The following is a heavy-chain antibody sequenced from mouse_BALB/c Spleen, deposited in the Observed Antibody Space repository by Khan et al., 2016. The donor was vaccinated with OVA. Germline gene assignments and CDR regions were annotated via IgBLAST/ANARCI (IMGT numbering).Heavy chain of an antibody. CDR2: INPSNGYT. Sequence: QVQLKQSGAELARPGASVKMSCKASGYTFTSYTIHWIKKRPGQGLEWIGYINPSNGYTNYNQKFKDKATLTTDKSSTTAALQLSSLTSDDSAVYNCVRDGAYHRNDGWFAYWGQGTLVTVSA. D-gene: IGHD2-14*01. J-gene: IGHJ3*01. V-gene: IGHV1-4*01. CDR3: VRDGAYHRNDGWFAY. CDR1: GYTFTSYT.